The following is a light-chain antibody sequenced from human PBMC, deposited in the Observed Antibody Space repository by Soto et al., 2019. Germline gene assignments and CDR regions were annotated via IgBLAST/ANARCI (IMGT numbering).Light chain of an antibody. CDR3: HQYGSSPLT. J-gene: IGKJ2*01. CDR1: QSVTSSY. V-gene: IGKV3-20*01. CDR2: EAS. Sequence: EIVLTQSPGTLSLSPGDRATHSCRASQSVTSSYLAWFQQKPGQAPRLLIYEASSRATGIPDRFSGSGSGTDFTLTINRLEPQDFAVYSCHQYGSSPLTFGQGTKLEIK.